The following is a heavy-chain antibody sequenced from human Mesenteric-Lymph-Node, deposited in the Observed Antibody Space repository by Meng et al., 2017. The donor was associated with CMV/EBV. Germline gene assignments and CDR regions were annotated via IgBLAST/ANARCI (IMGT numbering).Heavy chain of an antibody. CDR3: GDFEAG. CDR1: GFTFSSYW. J-gene: IGHJ4*02. V-gene: IGHV3-74*01. CDR2: INNDGTFT. D-gene: IGHD3-3*01. Sequence: GESLKISCAASGFTFSSYWMHWVRQVPGKGLVWVSSINNDGTFTACADSVKGRFTVSRDNAKSTVYLQMNSPTVEDAAVYYCGDFEAGWGQGTLVTVSS.